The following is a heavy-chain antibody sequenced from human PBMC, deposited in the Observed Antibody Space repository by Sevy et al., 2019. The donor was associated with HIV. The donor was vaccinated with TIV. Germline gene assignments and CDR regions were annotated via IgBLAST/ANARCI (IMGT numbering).Heavy chain of an antibody. V-gene: IGHV3-30*02. CDR3: AKQIVATKNYYYGMDV. D-gene: IGHD5-12*01. CDR2: IRYDGSNK. CDR1: GFTFSSYG. Sequence: GGSVRLSCAASGFTFSSYGMHWVRQAPGKGLEWVAFIRYDGSNKYYADSVKGRFTISRDNSKNTLYLQMNSLRAEDTAVYYCAKQIVATKNYYYGMDVWGQGTTVTVSS. J-gene: IGHJ6*02.